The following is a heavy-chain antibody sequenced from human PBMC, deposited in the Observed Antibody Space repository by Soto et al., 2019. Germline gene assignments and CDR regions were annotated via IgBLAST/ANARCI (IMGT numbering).Heavy chain of an antibody. J-gene: IGHJ4*02. CDR1: AYAFNNDY. CDR3: TRGGFSGSYFAY. V-gene: IGHV1-18*04. CDR2: ISGYNGDT. Sequence: GASVKVSCKASAYAFNNDYINWVRQAPGQGLEWMGWISGYNGDTNYARKFQGRVTMTTDTSTYTAHMEMRSLRSDDTAVYYCTRGGFSGSYFAYWGQGSLVTVSS. D-gene: IGHD5-12*01.